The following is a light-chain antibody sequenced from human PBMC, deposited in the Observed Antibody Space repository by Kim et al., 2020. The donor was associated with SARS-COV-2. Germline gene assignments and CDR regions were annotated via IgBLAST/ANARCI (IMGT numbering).Light chain of an antibody. J-gene: IGLJ3*02. CDR3: QVWDSSSDHPV. CDR2: YDS. CDR1: NIGSES. Sequence: ATGKTGRSTWGGKNIGSESEHGYKQKQGQAPVLVMYYDSDRPSGIPERFSGSNSGNTATLTISRVEAGDEADYYCQVWDSSSDHPVFGGGTQLTVL. V-gene: IGLV3-21*04.